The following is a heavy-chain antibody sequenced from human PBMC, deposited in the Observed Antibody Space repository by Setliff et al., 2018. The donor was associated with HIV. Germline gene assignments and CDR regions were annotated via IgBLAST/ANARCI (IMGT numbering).Heavy chain of an antibody. J-gene: IGHJ6*02. V-gene: IGHV4-59*08. Sequence: SETLSLTCTVSGGSISSYYWSWIRQPPGKGLEWIGYIYYSGSTNYNPSLKSRVTISVDTSKNQFSLKLSSVTAADTAVYYCARPVSKNFYGLDVWGLGTTVTVSS. CDR3: ARPVSKNFYGLDV. CDR2: IYYSGST. CDR1: GGSISSYY.